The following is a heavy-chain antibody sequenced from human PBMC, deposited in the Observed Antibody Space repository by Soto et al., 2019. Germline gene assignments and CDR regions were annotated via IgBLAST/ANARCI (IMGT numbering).Heavy chain of an antibody. CDR2: IIPFFNTP. Sequence: QVQLVQSGAEVKRPGSSVRVSCKASEDTFSSYAISWVRQAPGQGLDWMGGIIPFFNTPNYAKKFQGRVTITADESTSTAYMELGSLRSEDTAIYYCAAESAYGGNPWAFLFCGQGTLVTVTS. J-gene: IGHJ4*02. V-gene: IGHV1-69*01. D-gene: IGHD1-26*01. CDR3: AAESAYGGNPWAFLF. CDR1: EDTFSSYA.